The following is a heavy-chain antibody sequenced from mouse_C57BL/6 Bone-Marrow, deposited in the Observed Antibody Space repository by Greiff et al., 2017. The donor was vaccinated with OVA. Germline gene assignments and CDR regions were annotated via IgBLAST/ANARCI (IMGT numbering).Heavy chain of an antibody. Sequence: VQLQQSGPELVKPGASVKISCKASGYSFTGYYMNWVKQSPEKSLEWIGEINPSTGGTTYNQKFKAKATLTVDKSSSTAYMQLKRLTSEDSAVYYCARSMAQRGRFAYWGQGTLVTVSA. CDR2: INPSTGGT. CDR3: ARSMAQRGRFAY. J-gene: IGHJ3*01. V-gene: IGHV1-42*01. CDR1: GYSFTGYY. D-gene: IGHD4-1*02.